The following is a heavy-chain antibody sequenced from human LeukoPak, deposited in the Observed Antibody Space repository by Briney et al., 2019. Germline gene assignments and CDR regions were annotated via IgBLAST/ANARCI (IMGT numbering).Heavy chain of an antibody. CDR2: ISSSSSYI. D-gene: IGHD5-18*01. Sequence: GGSLRLSCAASGFTFSSYSMNWVRQAPGKGLEWVSSISSSSSYIYYADSVKGRFTISRDNAKNSLYLQMNSLRAEDTAVYYCARDQSLLQLWPPYYYYGMDVWGQGTTVTVSS. CDR1: GFTFSSYS. V-gene: IGHV3-21*01. J-gene: IGHJ6*02. CDR3: ARDQSLLQLWPPYYYYGMDV.